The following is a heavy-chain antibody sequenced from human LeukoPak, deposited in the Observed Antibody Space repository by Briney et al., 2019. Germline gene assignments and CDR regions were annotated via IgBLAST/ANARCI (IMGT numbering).Heavy chain of an antibody. J-gene: IGHJ4*02. V-gene: IGHV3-23*01. D-gene: IGHD2-21*01. CDR1: GFTVRSNH. CDR2: ISGSGDST. CDR3: ARSSGLGYYCSGDFCYRSLTD. Sequence: GGSLRLSCAASGFTVRSNHMSWVRQVPGKGLEWVSVISGSGDSTCYADSAKGRFTISRDNSKNTLYLQVKSLRAEDTAVYYCARSSGLGYYCSGDFCYRSLTDWGQGTLVTVSS.